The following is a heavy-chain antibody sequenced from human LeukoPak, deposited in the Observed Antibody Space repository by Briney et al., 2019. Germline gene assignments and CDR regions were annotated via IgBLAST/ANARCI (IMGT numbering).Heavy chain of an antibody. CDR2: IIPIFGTA. Sequence: ASVKVSCKASGGTFSSYAISWVRQAPGQGLEWMGGIIPIFGTANYAQKFQGRVTITADESTSTAYMELSSLRSEDTAVYYCARPSSGFRFGLDFWGQGTLVTVSS. D-gene: IGHD3-22*01. V-gene: IGHV1-69*13. J-gene: IGHJ4*02. CDR3: ARPSSGFRFGLDF. CDR1: GGTFSSYA.